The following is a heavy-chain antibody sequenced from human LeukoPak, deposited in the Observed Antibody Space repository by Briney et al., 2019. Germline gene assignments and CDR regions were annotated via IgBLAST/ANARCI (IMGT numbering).Heavy chain of an antibody. J-gene: IGHJ4*02. CDR1: GFTFSSYW. V-gene: IGHV3-74*01. CDR2: ISDEGSHT. CDR3: AKARSGWVVAASDY. Sequence: GGSLRLSCAASGFTFSSYWMHWVRQAPGEGLVWVSRISDEGSHTYYADSVKGRFTISRDNSKNTLYLQMNSLRAEDTAVYYCAKARSGWVVAASDYWGQGTLVTVSS. D-gene: IGHD2-15*01.